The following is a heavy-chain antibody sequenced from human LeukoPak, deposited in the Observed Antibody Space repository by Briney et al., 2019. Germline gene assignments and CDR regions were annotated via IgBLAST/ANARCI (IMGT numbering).Heavy chain of an antibody. CDR2: ISYDGSNK. CDR1: GFTFSSYG. CDR3: AKALAAAGGGYFDY. D-gene: IGHD6-13*01. J-gene: IGHJ4*02. V-gene: IGHV3-30*18. Sequence: GGSLRLSCAASGFTFSSYGMHWVRQAPGKGLEWVAVISYDGSNKYYADSVKGRFTISRDNSKNTLYLQMNSLRAEDTAVYYCAKALAAAGGGYFDYWGQGTLVTVSS.